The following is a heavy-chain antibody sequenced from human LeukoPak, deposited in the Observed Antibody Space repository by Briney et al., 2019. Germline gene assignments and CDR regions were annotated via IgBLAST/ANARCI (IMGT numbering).Heavy chain of an antibody. D-gene: IGHD6-19*01. CDR3: AFDSSGSSYYGMDV. CDR1: GGSISSSSYY. CDR2: IYYSGST. J-gene: IGHJ6*02. V-gene: IGHV4-39*07. Sequence: SETLSLTCTVSGGSISSSSYYWGWIRQPPGKGLEWIGSIYYSGSTYYNPSLKSRVTISVDTSKNQFSLKLSSVTAADTAVYYCAFDSSGSSYYGMDVWGQGTTVTVSS.